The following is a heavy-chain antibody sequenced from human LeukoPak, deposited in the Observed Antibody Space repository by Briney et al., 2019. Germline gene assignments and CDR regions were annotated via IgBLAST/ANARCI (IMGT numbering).Heavy chain of an antibody. CDR3: ARRWEYSSGWFSFDY. Sequence: GSSVKVSCKASGGTFSSYAISWVRQAPGQGLEWMGGIIPIFGTANYAQKFQGRVTITADESTSTAYMELSSLRSEDTAVYYCARRWEYSSGWFSFDYWGQGTLVTVSS. CDR1: GGTFSSYA. V-gene: IGHV1-69*01. D-gene: IGHD6-19*01. J-gene: IGHJ4*02. CDR2: IIPIFGTA.